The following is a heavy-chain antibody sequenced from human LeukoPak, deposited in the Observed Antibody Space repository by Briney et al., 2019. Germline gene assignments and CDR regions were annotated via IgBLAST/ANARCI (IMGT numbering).Heavy chain of an antibody. J-gene: IGHJ4*02. D-gene: IGHD4-17*01. Sequence: PGGSLRLSCAASGFSVSGNHMSWVRQAPGKGLECVSVVYSRGTTYYADSVKGRFTISRDNSKNTLYLQMNSLRAEDTAVYYCAKNLRGDYLLSYFAYWGQGTLVTVSS. CDR2: VYSRGTT. CDR3: AKNLRGDYLLSYFAY. CDR1: GFSVSGNH. V-gene: IGHV3-53*01.